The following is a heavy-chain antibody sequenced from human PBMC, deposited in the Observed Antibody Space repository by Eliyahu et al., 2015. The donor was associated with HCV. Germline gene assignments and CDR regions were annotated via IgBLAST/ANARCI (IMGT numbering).Heavy chain of an antibody. D-gene: IGHD3-16*01. Sequence: QVQLVESGGGVVQPGASLRLSCVASGFXFDNYAXXWVRQAPGKGLGWVAVIWYDGSKQFHADSLKGRLTVSRDNGKNLVHLQIDRLKVEDTGVYYCAREPLGRSAIMTFYYWGMDVWGQGTMVRVSS. CDR2: IWYDGSKQ. CDR1: GFXFDNYA. J-gene: IGHJ6*02. V-gene: IGHV3-33*01. CDR3: AREPLGRSAIMTFYYWGMDV.